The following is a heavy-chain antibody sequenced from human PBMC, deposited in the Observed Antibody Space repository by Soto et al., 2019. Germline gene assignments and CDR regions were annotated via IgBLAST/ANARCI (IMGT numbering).Heavy chain of an antibody. CDR2: IDWDDDK. CDR3: ARIPSYSGYDSHYYGMDV. D-gene: IGHD5-12*01. Sequence: GSGPYAGEPTQTLTLTCTFSGFSLSTSGMCVSWIRQPPGKALEWLALIDWDDDKYYSTSLKTRLTTSKDTSKNQVVLTMTNMDPVDTATYYCARIPSYSGYDSHYYGMDVWGQGTTVTVSS. J-gene: IGHJ6*02. V-gene: IGHV2-70*01. CDR1: GFSLSTSGMC.